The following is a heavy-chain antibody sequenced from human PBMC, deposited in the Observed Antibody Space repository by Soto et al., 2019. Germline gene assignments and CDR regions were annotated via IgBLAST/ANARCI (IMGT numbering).Heavy chain of an antibody. CDR2: IYHSGST. V-gene: IGHV4-4*02. Sequence: QVQLQESGPGLVKPSGTLSLTCAVSSGSISSSNWWSWVRQPPGKGLEWIGEIYHSGSTNYNPSLKSRVTISVDKSKNQFSLKLSSVTAADTAVYYCARGKYDYIWGSYRYFAFDIWGQWTMVTVSS. D-gene: IGHD3-16*02. CDR1: SGSISSSNW. CDR3: ARGKYDYIWGSYRYFAFDI. J-gene: IGHJ3*02.